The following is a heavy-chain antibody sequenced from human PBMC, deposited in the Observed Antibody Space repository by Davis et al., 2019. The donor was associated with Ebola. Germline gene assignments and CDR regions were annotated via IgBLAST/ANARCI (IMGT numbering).Heavy chain of an antibody. Sequence: ETLSLTCTVSGGSISSSSYYWGWIRQPPGKGLEWVANIKEDESEEYYVDSVKGRFTISRDNAKSPLYLQMNTLRAEDTAVYYCARDVGYSSTWYPPPGYFDLWGRGTLVTVSS. CDR3: ARDVGYSSTWYPPPGYFDL. CDR1: GGSISSSSYY. CDR2: IKEDESEE. V-gene: IGHV3-7*03. J-gene: IGHJ2*01. D-gene: IGHD6-13*01.